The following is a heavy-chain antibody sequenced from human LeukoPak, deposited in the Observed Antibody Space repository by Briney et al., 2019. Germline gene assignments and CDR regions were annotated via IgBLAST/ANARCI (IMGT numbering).Heavy chain of an antibody. CDR1: GYTFTSYY. CDR2: INPSGGST. V-gene: IGHV1-46*01. D-gene: IGHD2-15*01. Sequence: ASVKVSCKASGYTFTSYYIYWVRQAPGQGLEWMEIINPSGGSTNYAQKFQGRVTMTRDTSTGTVYMELSSLRSEDTAVYYCARGDIVVVVAAYGMDVWGQGTTVTVSS. J-gene: IGHJ6*02. CDR3: ARGDIVVVVAAYGMDV.